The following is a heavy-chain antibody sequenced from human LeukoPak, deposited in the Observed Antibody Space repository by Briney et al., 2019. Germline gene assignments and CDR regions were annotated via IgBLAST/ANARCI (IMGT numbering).Heavy chain of an antibody. CDR1: GFTFNDYW. J-gene: IGHJ4*02. CDR2: INTDGSRI. CDR3: ARAPTVLVGYCSSSSCQADY. V-gene: IGHV3-74*01. Sequence: GGSLRLSCAASGFTFNDYWMHWVRQAPGQGLVWVSRINTDGSRIYYADSVKGRFTISRDNAENSLYLQMNSLRVEDTAVYYCARAPTVLVGYCSSSSCQADYWGQGTLVTVSS. D-gene: IGHD2-2*01.